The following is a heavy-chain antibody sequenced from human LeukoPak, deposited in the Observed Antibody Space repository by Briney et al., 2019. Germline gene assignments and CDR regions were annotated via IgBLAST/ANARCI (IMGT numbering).Heavy chain of an antibody. Sequence: SETLSLTCSVSGGFNTHYYWSWIRQPPGKGLEWIGNIYYSGSTYYNPSLKSRVTISVDTSKNQFSLKLSSVTAADTAVYYCARLRAFDIWGQGTMVTVSS. CDR2: IYYSGST. CDR1: GGFNTHYY. V-gene: IGHV4-59*08. J-gene: IGHJ3*02. CDR3: ARLRAFDI.